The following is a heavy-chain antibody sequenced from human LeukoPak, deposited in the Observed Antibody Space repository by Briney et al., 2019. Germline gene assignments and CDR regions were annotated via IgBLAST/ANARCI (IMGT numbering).Heavy chain of an antibody. CDR3: ARDIGVAADH. CDR2: ISSSTIYI. CDR1: GFTFSSYA. D-gene: IGHD6-19*01. J-gene: IGHJ4*02. Sequence: GGSLRLSCAASGFTFSSYAMSWVRQAPGKGLEWVSSISSSTIYIYYADSVRGRFTISRDNAQNSLYLQMNSLTAEDTAVYYCARDIGVAADHWGQGTLVTVSS. V-gene: IGHV3-21*01.